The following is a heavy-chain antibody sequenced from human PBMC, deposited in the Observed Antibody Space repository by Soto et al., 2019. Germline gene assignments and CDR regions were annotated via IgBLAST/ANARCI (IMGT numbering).Heavy chain of an antibody. D-gene: IGHD1-1*01. CDR2: IYYSGST. J-gene: IGHJ3*02. V-gene: IGHV4-59*08. CDR1: GGSISSYY. CDR3: ARRYSSAFDI. Sequence: QVQLQESGPGLVKPSETLSLTCTVSGGSISSYYWSWIRQPPGKGLEWIGYIYYSGSTNYNHSLKSRVTISVDTSKNQFSLKRSSVTAADTDVYYCARRYSSAFDIWGQGTMATVYS.